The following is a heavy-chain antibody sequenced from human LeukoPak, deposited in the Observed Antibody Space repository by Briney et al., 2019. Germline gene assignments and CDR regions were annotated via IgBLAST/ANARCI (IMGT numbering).Heavy chain of an antibody. CDR1: GFTFSSYA. Sequence: GGSLRLSCAASGFTFSSYAMHWVRQAPGKGLEWVAVISYDGSNKYYADSVKGRFTISRDNSKNTLYLQMNSLRAEDTAVYYCGSRPDYWGQGTLVTVSS. J-gene: IGHJ4*02. V-gene: IGHV3-30*01. CDR2: ISYDGSNK. CDR3: GSRPDY.